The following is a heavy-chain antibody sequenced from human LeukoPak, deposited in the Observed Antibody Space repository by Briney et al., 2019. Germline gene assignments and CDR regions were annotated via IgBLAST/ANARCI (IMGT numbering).Heavy chain of an antibody. J-gene: IGHJ3*02. V-gene: IGHV3-30*02. CDR3: AKGTVLVPAAIAHAFDI. CDR2: IRYDGSNK. CDR1: GFIFSNYG. D-gene: IGHD2-2*02. Sequence: GGSLRLSCAASGFIFSNYGFHWVRQAPGKGLEWVAFIRYDGSNKYYADSVKGRFTISRDNSKNTLYLQMNSLRAEDTAVYYCAKGTVLVPAAIAHAFDIWGQGTMVTVSS.